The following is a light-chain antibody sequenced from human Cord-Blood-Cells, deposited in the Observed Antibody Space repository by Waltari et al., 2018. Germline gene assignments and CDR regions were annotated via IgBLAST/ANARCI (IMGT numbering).Light chain of an antibody. V-gene: IGKV2-30*02. CDR2: EVS. Sequence: DVVMTQSPLSLPVTLGQPASISCRSIQSLVHSDGNTYLNWFQQMPGQSPRRLIYEVSNRDSGVTDRFGGSGPSADFTVKICRVAAEDVGVYYCMQGTLWPPYTFSEGTKLAIK. CDR1: QSLVHSDGNTY. J-gene: IGKJ2*01. CDR3: MQGTLWPPYT.